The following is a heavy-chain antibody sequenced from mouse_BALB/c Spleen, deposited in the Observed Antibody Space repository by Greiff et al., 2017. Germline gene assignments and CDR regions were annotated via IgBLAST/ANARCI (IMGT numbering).Heavy chain of an antibody. V-gene: IGHV1-63*02. Sequence: QVHVKQSGAELVRPGTSVKISCKASGYTFTNYWLGWVKQRPGHGLEWIGDIYPGGGYTNYNEKFKGKATLTADTSSSTAYMQLSSLTSEDSAVYFCARDYDGDYYAMDYWGQGTSVTVSS. CDR1: GYTFTNYW. CDR2: IYPGGGYT. D-gene: IGHD2-4*01. CDR3: ARDYDGDYYAMDY. J-gene: IGHJ4*01.